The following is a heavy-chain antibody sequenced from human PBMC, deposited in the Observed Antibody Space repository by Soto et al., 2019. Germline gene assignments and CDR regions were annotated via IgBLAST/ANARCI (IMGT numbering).Heavy chain of an antibody. CDR1: GFAVSQHS. J-gene: IGHJ4*02. Sequence: PGGYQRLSCAATGFAVSQHSMNWVRQAPGKGLEWVSSISSTTNYIYYADSMKGRFTVSRDNAKNSVYLDMNSLSAEDTAVYYCARESEDLTSNFDCWGQGT. CDR3: ARESEDLTSNFDC. CDR2: ISSTTNYI. V-gene: IGHV3-21*01.